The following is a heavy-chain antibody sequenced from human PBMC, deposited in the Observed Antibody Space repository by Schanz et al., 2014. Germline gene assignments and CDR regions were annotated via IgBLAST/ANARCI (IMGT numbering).Heavy chain of an antibody. J-gene: IGHJ6*02. V-gene: IGHV1-18*04. CDR2: ISAYNGHT. D-gene: IGHD3-10*01. CDR3: ARAKRFGDMDV. CDR1: GYSFSAHY. Sequence: QGQLVQSGAEVKKPGASLKVSCKASGYSFSAHYLHWEREAPGQGLDWMGWISAYNGHTDYAQKLQSRVTLTTDTSTSTAYMELRNLRSDDTAVYYCARAKRFGDMDVWGQGTTVTVSS.